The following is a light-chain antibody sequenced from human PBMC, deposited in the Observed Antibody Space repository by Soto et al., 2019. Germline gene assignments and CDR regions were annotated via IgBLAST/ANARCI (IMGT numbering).Light chain of an antibody. J-gene: IGKJ5*01. CDR2: AAS. CDR3: QQSYSSLT. CDR1: QSISNY. Sequence: DIQMTQSPSSLSASVGDRVTITCRASQSISNYLNWYQQKPGKAPKLLIYAASSFQSGVPSRFSGSGSGTDFTLTISSLQPEDFATYYCQQSYSSLTSGQGTRLAIK. V-gene: IGKV1-39*01.